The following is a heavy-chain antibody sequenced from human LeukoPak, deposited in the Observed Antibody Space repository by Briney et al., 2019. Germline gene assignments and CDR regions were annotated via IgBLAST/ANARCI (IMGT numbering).Heavy chain of an antibody. Sequence: ASVKVSCKASGGTFSSYAISWVRQAPGQGLEWMGRIIPILGIANYAQKFQGRVTITADKSTSTAYMELSSLRSEDTAVYYCARDDDSSGYYFGPSKRDYYYGMDVWGQGTTVTVSS. V-gene: IGHV1-69*04. CDR1: GGTFSSYA. CDR2: IIPILGIA. D-gene: IGHD3-22*01. J-gene: IGHJ6*02. CDR3: ARDDDSSGYYFGPSKRDYYYGMDV.